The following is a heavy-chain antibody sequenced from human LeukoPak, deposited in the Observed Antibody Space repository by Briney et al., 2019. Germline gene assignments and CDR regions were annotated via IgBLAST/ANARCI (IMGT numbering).Heavy chain of an antibody. J-gene: IGHJ4*02. Sequence: ASVKVSCKASGGTFNSYAISWVRQAPGQGMEWMGRIIPIFGTANYAQKFQGRVTITTDESTSTAYMELSSLRSEDTAVYYCARDLGSSSWYDYYFDYWGQGTLVTVSS. D-gene: IGHD6-13*01. V-gene: IGHV1-69*05. CDR1: GGTFNSYA. CDR2: IIPIFGTA. CDR3: ARDLGSSSWYDYYFDY.